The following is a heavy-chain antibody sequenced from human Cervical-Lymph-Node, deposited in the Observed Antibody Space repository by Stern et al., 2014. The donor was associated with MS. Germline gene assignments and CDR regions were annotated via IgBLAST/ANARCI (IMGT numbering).Heavy chain of an antibody. Sequence: EVQLVESGGGLVQPGGSLRLSCAASGFTFSSYALSWVRQAPGKGLEWVSSISAGIITTYYADSVKGRFTISRDNSKNTLYLQMNSLRAEDTAVYYCAPGSVRGSARFDPWGQGTLVTVSS. J-gene: IGHJ5*02. CDR3: APGSVRGSARFDP. V-gene: IGHV3-23*04. CDR1: GFTFSSYA. D-gene: IGHD3-10*01. CDR2: ISAGIITT.